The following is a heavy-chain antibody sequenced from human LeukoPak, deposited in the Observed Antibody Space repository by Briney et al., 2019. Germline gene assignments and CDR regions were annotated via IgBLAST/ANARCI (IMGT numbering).Heavy chain of an antibody. V-gene: IGHV3-20*04. CDR2: INYNGAIT. D-gene: IGHD3-3*02. CDR3: ARDRLGPSFSVSHFDL. CDR1: GFTFVDYG. Sequence: GGSLRLSCATSGFTFVDYGVSWVRRAPGKGLEWLCAINYNGAITDYADSVKGQFTISRDNAKNSLYLRMDSLRAEDTALYYCARDRLGPSFSVSHFDLWGQGTLVTVSS. J-gene: IGHJ4*02.